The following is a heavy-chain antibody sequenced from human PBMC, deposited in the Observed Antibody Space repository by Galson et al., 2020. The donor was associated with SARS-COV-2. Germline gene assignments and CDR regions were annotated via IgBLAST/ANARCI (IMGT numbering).Heavy chain of an antibody. J-gene: IGHJ4*02. CDR2: IYYSESN. D-gene: IGHD3-9*01. Sequence: SETLSLTCTVSGGSISSSSYYWGWIRQPPGEGLEWIGSIYYSESNYYNPSLTSRVTMSVDTSKNQFSLKLSSVTAADTAVYYRARQILTGYYSFYYFDYWGQGTLVTVSS. CDR3: ARQILTGYYSFYYFDY. CDR1: GGSISSSSYY. V-gene: IGHV4-39*01.